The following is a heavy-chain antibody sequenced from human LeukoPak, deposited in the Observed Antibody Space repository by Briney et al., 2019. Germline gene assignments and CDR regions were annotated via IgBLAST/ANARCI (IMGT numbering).Heavy chain of an antibody. CDR3: ARGVGATTFRWFDP. J-gene: IGHJ5*02. V-gene: IGHV4-39*07. Sequence: ASETLSLTCTVSGGSISSYTYYWGWIRQPPGKGLEWIASVYYSGSTNYNPSLKSRVTISVDTSKNQFSLKLSSVTAADTAVYYCARGVGATTFRWFDPWGQGTLVTVSS. D-gene: IGHD1-26*01. CDR1: GGSISSYTYY. CDR2: VYYSGST.